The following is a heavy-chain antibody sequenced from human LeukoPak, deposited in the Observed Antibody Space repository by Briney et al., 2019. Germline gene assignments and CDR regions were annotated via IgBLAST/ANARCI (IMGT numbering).Heavy chain of an antibody. CDR2: INSDGSST. J-gene: IGHJ4*02. CDR1: GFTFSSYA. CDR3: ARALTYYYDSSGYSTTQ. V-gene: IGHV3-74*01. Sequence: PGRSLRLSCAASGFTFSSYAMHWVRQAPGKGLVWVSRINSDGSSTSYADSVKGRFTISRDNAKNTLYLQMNSLRAEDTAVYYCARALTYYYDSSGYSTTQWGQGTLVTVSS. D-gene: IGHD3-22*01.